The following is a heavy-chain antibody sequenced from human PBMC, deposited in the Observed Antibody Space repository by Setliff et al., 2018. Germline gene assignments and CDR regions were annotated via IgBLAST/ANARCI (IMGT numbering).Heavy chain of an antibody. CDR2: IKDSDYST. Sequence: PGGSLRLSCAASGFRFSDLYMSWVRQVPGKGLEWLSSIKDSDYSTYYADSVKGRFTISRDNHKNTLHLQMNSLRVEDTAIYYCAKSPHDFWSGRVFFDYWGQGMLVTVSS. D-gene: IGHD3-3*01. CDR1: GFRFSDLY. V-gene: IGHV3-23*05. J-gene: IGHJ4*01. CDR3: AKSPHDFWSGRVFFDY.